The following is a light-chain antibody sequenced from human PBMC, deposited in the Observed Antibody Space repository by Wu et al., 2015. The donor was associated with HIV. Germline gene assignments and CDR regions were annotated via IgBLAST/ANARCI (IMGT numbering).Light chain of an antibody. CDR1: QIISSN. CDR3: QHYNSWPYT. CDR2: GAS. Sequence: EIVMTQSPVTLSLSPGERATLFCRANQIISSNLAWYQQKPGQPPRLLIYGASSRATGIPARFSGSGSGTEFTLNISSMQSEDFAIYYCQHYNSWPYTFGQGTKLEI. J-gene: IGKJ2*01. V-gene: IGKV3-15*01.